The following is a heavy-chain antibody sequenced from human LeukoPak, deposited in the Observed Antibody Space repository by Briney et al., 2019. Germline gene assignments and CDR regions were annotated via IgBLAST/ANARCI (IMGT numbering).Heavy chain of an antibody. Sequence: GRSLRLSCAASGFTFSSHGMSWVRQAPGKGLEWVSAMSGSGITTYYADSVKGRFTISRDNSKNTLYLQMNSLRAEDTAVYYCAKDGESGIDYWGQGTLVTVSS. CDR1: GFTFSSHG. D-gene: IGHD3-10*01. CDR3: AKDGESGIDY. J-gene: IGHJ4*02. CDR2: MSGSGITT. V-gene: IGHV3-23*01.